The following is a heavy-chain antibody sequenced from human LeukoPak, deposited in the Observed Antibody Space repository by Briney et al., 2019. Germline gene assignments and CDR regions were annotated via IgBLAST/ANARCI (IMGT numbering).Heavy chain of an antibody. Sequence: GGSLRLSCAASGFTFSSYAMSWVRQAPGKGLEWVSAISGSGGSTYYADSVRGRFTISRDNAKNSLYLQMNSLRAEDTAVYYCARGSYPFDYWGQGTLVTVSS. J-gene: IGHJ4*02. CDR3: ARGSYPFDY. CDR1: GFTFSSYA. CDR2: ISGSGGST. V-gene: IGHV3-23*01. D-gene: IGHD1-26*01.